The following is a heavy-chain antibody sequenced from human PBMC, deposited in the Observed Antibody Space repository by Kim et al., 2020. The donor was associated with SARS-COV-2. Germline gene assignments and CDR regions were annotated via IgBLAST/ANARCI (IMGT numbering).Heavy chain of an antibody. J-gene: IGHJ4*02. V-gene: IGHV3-7*01. Sequence: GGSLRLSCAASGFTFSNYWMSWVRQAPGKGLEWVANLNEDGRVKYYVDSVKGRFTISRDNAEKSVHLQLSSLRVEDTAVYYCVRDSAHSIGAREYWGQGT. CDR2: LNEDGRVK. CDR3: VRDSAHSIGAREY. CDR1: GFTFSNYW. D-gene: IGHD6-6*01.